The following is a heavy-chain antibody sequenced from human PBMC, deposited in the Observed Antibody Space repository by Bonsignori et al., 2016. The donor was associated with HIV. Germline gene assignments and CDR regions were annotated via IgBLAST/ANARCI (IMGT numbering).Heavy chain of an antibody. Sequence: GESLKISCGASGFTFSSYAMSWVRQAPGKGLEWVSAISGSGGSTYYADSVKGRFTISRDNSKNTLSLQMNSLRGEDTAVYYCAKDQASYSYDTSGLPLASWGQGTLVTVSS. CDR3: AKDQASYSYDTSGLPLAS. J-gene: IGHJ5*02. V-gene: IGHV3-23*01. CDR1: GFTFSSYA. CDR2: ISGSGGST. D-gene: IGHD3-22*01.